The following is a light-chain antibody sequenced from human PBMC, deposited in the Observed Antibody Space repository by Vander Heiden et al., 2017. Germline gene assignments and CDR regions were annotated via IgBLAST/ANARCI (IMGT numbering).Light chain of an antibody. CDR3: SSYTSSSTNV. V-gene: IGLV2-14*01. Sequence: QSALTHPASVSGSPGHSNTISCTGTSSDVGGYNYVSWYQQHPGKAPKLMIYEVSNRPSGVSNRFSGSKSGNTASLTISGLQAEDEADYYCSSYTSSSTNVFGTGTKVTVL. J-gene: IGLJ1*01. CDR2: EVS. CDR1: SSDVGGYNY.